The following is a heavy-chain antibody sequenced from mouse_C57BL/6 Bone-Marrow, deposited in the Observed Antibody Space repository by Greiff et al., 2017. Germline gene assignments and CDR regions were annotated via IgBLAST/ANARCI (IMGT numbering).Heavy chain of an antibody. D-gene: IGHD1-1*01. V-gene: IGHV1-64*01. Sequence: VQLQQPGAELVKPGASVKLSCKASGYTFTSYWMHWVKQRPGQGLEWIGMIHPNSGSTNYNEKFKSKATLTVDKSSSTAYMQLSSLTSEDSAVYYCARSYYYGSSYAYWYFDVWGTGTTVTVSS. CDR3: ARSYYYGSSYAYWYFDV. J-gene: IGHJ1*03. CDR1: GYTFTSYW. CDR2: IHPNSGST.